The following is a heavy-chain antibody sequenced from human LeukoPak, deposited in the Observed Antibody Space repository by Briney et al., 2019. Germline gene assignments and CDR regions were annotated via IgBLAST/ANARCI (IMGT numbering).Heavy chain of an antibody. CDR1: GFTFSDYY. CDR3: ARNGYSGYDRLNWFDP. D-gene: IGHD5-12*01. CDR2: ISSSSSYT. Sequence: GGSLRLSCAASGFTFSDYYMSWIRQAPGKGLEWVSYISSSSSYTDYADSVKGRFTISRDNAKNSLNLQMNSLRAEDTAVYYCARNGYSGYDRLNWFDPWGQGTLVTVSS. V-gene: IGHV3-11*03. J-gene: IGHJ5*02.